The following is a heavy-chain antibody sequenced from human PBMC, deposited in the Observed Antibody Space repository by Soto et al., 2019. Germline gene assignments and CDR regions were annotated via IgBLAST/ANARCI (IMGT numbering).Heavy chain of an antibody. CDR1: GGSVNSGTDY. V-gene: IGHV4-61*03. Sequence: SETLSLTCTVSGGSVNSGTDYWSWIRQPPGKGLEWIGYTSNSGSAKYNPSLKSRVTITTDTSTNHFSLKLTSMIAADTAVYYCARADPDASVGYWGQGTLVTVS. J-gene: IGHJ4*02. CDR3: ARADPDASVGY. D-gene: IGHD2-15*01. CDR2: TSNSGSA.